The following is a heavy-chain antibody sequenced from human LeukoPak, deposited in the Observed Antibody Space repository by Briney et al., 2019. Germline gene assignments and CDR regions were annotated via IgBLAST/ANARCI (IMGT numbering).Heavy chain of an antibody. CDR1: GGSFSGYY. V-gene: IGHV4-34*01. CDR3: ARGIPYYDYVWGSYRHNWFDP. CDR2: INHSGST. D-gene: IGHD3-16*02. J-gene: IGHJ5*02. Sequence: PSETLSLTCAVYGGSFSGYYWSWVRQPPGKGLEWIGEINHSGSTNYNPSLKSRVTISVDTSKNQFSLKLSSVTAAGTAVYYCARGIPYYDYVWGSYRHNWFDPWGQGTLVTVSS.